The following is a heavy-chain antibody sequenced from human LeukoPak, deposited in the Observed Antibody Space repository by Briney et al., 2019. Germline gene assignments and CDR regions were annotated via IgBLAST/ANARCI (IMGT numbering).Heavy chain of an antibody. J-gene: IGHJ4*02. Sequence: PGGSLGLSCAASGFTFSSYGMHWVRQAPGKGLEWVAVISYDGSNTYYADSVKGRFTISRDNSKNMLYLQMNSLRAEDTAVYYCAKPCYYGSRSYMDYWGQGTLVTVSS. CDR1: GFTFSSYG. D-gene: IGHD3-10*01. V-gene: IGHV3-30*18. CDR2: ISYDGSNT. CDR3: AKPCYYGSRSYMDY.